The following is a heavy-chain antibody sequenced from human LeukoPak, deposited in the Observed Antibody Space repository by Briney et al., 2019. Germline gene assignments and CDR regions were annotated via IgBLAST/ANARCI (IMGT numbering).Heavy chain of an antibody. J-gene: IGHJ4*02. CDR2: INHSGST. V-gene: IGHV4-34*01. D-gene: IGHD5-18*01. Sequence: PSETLSLTCAVYGGSFSGYYWSWIRQPPGKGLEWIGEINHSGSTNYNPSLKSRVTISVDTSKNQFSLKLSSVTAADTAVYYCASPPGRYSYGWRMFSYWGQGTLVTVSS. CDR3: ASPPGRYSYGWRMFSY. CDR1: GGSFSGYY.